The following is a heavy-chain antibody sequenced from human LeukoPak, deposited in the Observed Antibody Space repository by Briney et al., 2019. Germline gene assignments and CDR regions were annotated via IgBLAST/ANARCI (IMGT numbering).Heavy chain of an antibody. Sequence: SETLSLTCAVYGGAFSGYYWSWIRQPPGKGLEWIGEINHSGSTNYNPSLKSRVTISVDTSKNQFSLKLSSVTAADTAFYYCASQGHHGKIVGTTLSYFYMDVWGKGTTVTVSS. V-gene: IGHV4-34*01. D-gene: IGHD1-26*01. CDR1: GGAFSGYY. CDR3: ASQGHHGKIVGTTLSYFYMDV. J-gene: IGHJ6*03. CDR2: INHSGST.